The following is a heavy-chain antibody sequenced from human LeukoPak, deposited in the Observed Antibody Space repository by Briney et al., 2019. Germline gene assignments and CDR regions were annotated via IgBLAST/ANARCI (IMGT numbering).Heavy chain of an antibody. CDR2: IRGDVDRT. V-gene: IGHV3-64*01. CDR3: VREPAVGTADF. J-gene: IGHJ4*02. Sequence: GGSLRLSCAASGFIFNDYVMHWIRQAPGKGLESVSAIRGDVDRTHYTSFVKGRFTISRDNSNNTLHLQMGDLRPEDTGIYYCVREPAVGTADFWGQGTLVTVSS. CDR1: GFIFNDYV. D-gene: IGHD6-13*01.